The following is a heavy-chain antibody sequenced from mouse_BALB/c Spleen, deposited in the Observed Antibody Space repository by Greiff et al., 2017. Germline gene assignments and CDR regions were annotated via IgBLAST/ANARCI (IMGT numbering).Heavy chain of an antibody. D-gene: IGHD1-2*01. CDR1: GFNIKDTY. V-gene: IGHV14-3*02. CDR3: ARSRGSLLRPPYYAMDY. CDR2: IDPANGNT. J-gene: IGHJ4*01. Sequence: EVQLVESGAELVKPGASVKLSCTASGFNIKDTYMHWVKQRPEQGLEWIGRIDPANGNTKYDPKFQGKATITADTSSNTAYLQLSSLTSEDTAVYYCARSRGSLLRPPYYAMDYWGQGTSVTVSS.